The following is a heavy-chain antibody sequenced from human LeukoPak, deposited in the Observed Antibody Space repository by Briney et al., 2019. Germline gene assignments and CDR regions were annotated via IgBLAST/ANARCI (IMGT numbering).Heavy chain of an antibody. Sequence: SETLSLTCTVSGGSISSGSYYWSWIRQPAGKGLEWIGRIYTSGSTNYNPSLKSRVTISVDTSKNQFSLKLSSVTAADTAVYYCARGGNWNLGLGYYYMDVWGKGTTVTVSS. CDR1: GGSISSGSYY. D-gene: IGHD1-20*01. J-gene: IGHJ6*03. V-gene: IGHV4-61*02. CDR3: ARGGNWNLGLGYYYMDV. CDR2: IYTSGST.